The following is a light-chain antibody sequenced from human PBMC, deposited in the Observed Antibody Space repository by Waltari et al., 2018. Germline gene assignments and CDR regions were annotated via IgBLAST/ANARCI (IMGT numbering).Light chain of an antibody. CDR2: GAS. CDR3: QQYGSSPPRT. Sequence: EIVLTQSPGTLSLSPGERATLSCRASQSVSSSYLAWYQQKPGQAPRLLIYGASRQATGIPDRFSGSGSGTDFTLTISRLEPEDFAVYYCQQYGSSPPRTFGPGTKVDIK. V-gene: IGKV3-20*01. J-gene: IGKJ3*01. CDR1: QSVSSSY.